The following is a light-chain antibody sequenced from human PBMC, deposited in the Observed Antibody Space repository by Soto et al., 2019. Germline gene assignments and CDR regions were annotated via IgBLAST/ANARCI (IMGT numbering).Light chain of an antibody. J-gene: IGLJ1*01. CDR3: CSYAGSSTP. Sequence: QSALTQPASVSGSPGQSITISCTGTSSDVGSYNLVSWYQQHPGKAPKLMIYEVSKRPSGVSNRFSGSKSGNTASLTISGLQAEDEADYYCCSYAGSSTPFGPGTKLTVL. CDR1: SSDVGSYNL. CDR2: EVS. V-gene: IGLV2-23*02.